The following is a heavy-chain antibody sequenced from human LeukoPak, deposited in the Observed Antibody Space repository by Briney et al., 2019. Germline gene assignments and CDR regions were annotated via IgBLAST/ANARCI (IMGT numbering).Heavy chain of an antibody. V-gene: IGHV4-34*01. CDR1: GGSFSGYY. Sequence: PSETLSLTCAVYGGSFSGYYWSWIRQPPGKGLEWLGEINHSGSTNHNPSLKSRVTISVDTSKNQFSLKLSSATAADTAVYYCASGEVVAPADTDITSGMDVWGQGTRSPSP. CDR3: ASGEVVAPADTDITSGMDV. CDR2: INHSGST. D-gene: IGHD2-2*01. J-gene: IGHJ6*02.